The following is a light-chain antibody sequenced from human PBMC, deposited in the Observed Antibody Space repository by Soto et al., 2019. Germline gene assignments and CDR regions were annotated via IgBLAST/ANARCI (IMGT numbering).Light chain of an antibody. CDR3: KQSFSNMVT. CDR2: LAS. V-gene: IGKV1-39*01. J-gene: IGKJ4*01. CDR1: QNINTY. Sequence: IQVTQSPSSLSASVGDRVTITCRASQNINTYLNWYRQKSGKAPELLIFLASTLQTGVPSRFSGSGSGTNFSLTISGLQPDDFATYYCKQSFSNMVTFGGGTKVQI.